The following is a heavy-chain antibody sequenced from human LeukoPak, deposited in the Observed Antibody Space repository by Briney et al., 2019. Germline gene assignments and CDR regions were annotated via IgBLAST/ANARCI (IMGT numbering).Heavy chain of an antibody. CDR3: ARGYSSSWYNWLDP. CDR2: ISSSSSYT. J-gene: IGHJ5*02. CDR1: GFTFSDYY. V-gene: IGHV3-11*06. D-gene: IGHD6-13*01. Sequence: KPGGSLRLSCAASGFTFSDYYMSWIRQAPGKGLEWVSYISSSSSYTNYADSVKGRFTISRDNAENTLYLQMNSLRAEDAAVYYCARGYSSSWYNWLDPWGQGTLVTVSS.